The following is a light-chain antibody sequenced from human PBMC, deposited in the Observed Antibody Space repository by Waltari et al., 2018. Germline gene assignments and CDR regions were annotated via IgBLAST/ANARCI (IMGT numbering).Light chain of an antibody. V-gene: IGKV1-33*01. CDR2: DAS. CDR1: QDISNY. J-gene: IGKJ2*01. Sequence: DIQMTQSPSSLSASVGDRVTLTCQASQDISNYLNWYQQNTGKAPKLLIYDASNLETGVPSRFSGSGSGTDFTFTISSLQPEDIATYYCQQYDNLPYTFGQGTKLEIK. CDR3: QQYDNLPYT.